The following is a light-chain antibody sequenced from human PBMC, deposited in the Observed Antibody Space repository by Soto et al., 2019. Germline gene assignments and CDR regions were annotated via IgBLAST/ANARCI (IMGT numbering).Light chain of an antibody. CDR2: GAS. CDR3: QQYNNSPEYT. CDR1: QSVTSRY. Sequence: EIVLTQSPGTLSLSPGERATLSCKASQSVTSRYLAWYQQKPGQAPRLLIYGASSRATGIPDRFSGSGPGTDFTLTISRLEPEDFAVYFCQQYNNSPEYTFGQGTKLEIK. V-gene: IGKV3-20*01. J-gene: IGKJ2*01.